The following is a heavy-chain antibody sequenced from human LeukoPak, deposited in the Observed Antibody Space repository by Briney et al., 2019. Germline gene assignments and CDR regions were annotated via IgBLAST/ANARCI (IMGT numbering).Heavy chain of an antibody. D-gene: IGHD1-26*01. CDR3: ARDGRSGNFDR. V-gene: IGHV3-74*01. J-gene: IGHJ4*02. Sequence: GGSLRLSCSASGFTFSGYWMHWVRQAPGKGLAWVSVIRSDGSITTYADSVKGRFTISRDTAKNTLYLQMNSLRAEDTAVYYCARDGRSGNFDRWGQGTLVSVSS. CDR2: IRSDGSIT. CDR1: GFTFSGYW.